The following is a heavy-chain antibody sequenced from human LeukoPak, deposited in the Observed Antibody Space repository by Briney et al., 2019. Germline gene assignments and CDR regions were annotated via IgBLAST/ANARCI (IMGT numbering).Heavy chain of an antibody. Sequence: PGGSLRLSCAASGFTFSSYAMHWVRQAPGKGLEWVAVISYDGSNKYYADSVKGRFTISRDNSKNTLYLQMNSLRAEDTAVYYCARDALWARGFDYWGQGTLVTVSS. V-gene: IGHV3-30*04. D-gene: IGHD1-26*01. CDR2: ISYDGSNK. J-gene: IGHJ4*02. CDR3: ARDALWARGFDY. CDR1: GFTFSSYA.